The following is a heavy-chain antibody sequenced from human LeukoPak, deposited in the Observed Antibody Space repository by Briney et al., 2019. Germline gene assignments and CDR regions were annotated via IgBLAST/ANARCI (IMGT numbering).Heavy chain of an antibody. J-gene: IGHJ5*02. D-gene: IGHD4-11*01. V-gene: IGHV3-30*03. CDR2: ISYDGSNK. CDR1: GFTFSSYG. CDR3: ARRDYTMFDP. Sequence: GGSLRLSCAASGFTFSSYGMHWVRQAPGKGLEWVAVISYDGSNKYYADSVKGRFTISRDNSKNTLYLQMNSLRAEDTAVYYCARRDYTMFDPWGQGTLVTVSS.